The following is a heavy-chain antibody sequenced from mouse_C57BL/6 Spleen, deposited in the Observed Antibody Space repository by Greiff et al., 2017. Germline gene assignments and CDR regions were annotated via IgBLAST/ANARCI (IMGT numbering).Heavy chain of an antibody. Sequence: QVQLKQSGAELVKPGASVKLSCKASGYTFTEYTIHWVKQRSGQGLEWIGWFYPGSGSIKYNEKFKDKATLTADKSSSTVYMELSRVTSEDSAVYFCARHEEGITTVVALYWYFDVWGTGTTVTVSS. CDR3: ARHEEGITTVVALYWYFDV. CDR2: FYPGSGSI. J-gene: IGHJ1*03. D-gene: IGHD1-1*01. V-gene: IGHV1-62-2*01. CDR1: GYTFTEYT.